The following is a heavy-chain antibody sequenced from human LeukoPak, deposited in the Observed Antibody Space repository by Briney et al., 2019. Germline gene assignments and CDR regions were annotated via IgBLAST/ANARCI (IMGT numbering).Heavy chain of an antibody. D-gene: IGHD2-2*01. CDR2: IWYDGSNK. V-gene: IGHV3-33*01. Sequence: PGGSLRLSCAASGFTFSSYGMHWVRQAPGKGLEWVAVIWYDGSNKYYADSVKGRFTISRDNSKNTLYLQMNSLRAADTAVYYCARGPYCSSTSCRNWFDPWGQGTLVTVSS. CDR1: GFTFSSYG. CDR3: ARGPYCSSTSCRNWFDP. J-gene: IGHJ5*02.